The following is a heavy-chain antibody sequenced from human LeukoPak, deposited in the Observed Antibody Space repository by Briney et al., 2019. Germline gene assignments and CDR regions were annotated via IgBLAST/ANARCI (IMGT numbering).Heavy chain of an antibody. CDR1: GFTFSSYN. V-gene: IGHV3-7*01. CDR2: IKQDGSEK. CDR3: ARTKTYVWGSYNY. J-gene: IGHJ4*02. Sequence: GGSLRLSCAASGFTFSSYNMNWVRQAPGKGLEWVANIKQDGSEKYYVDSVKGRFTISRDNAKNSLYLQMNSLRAEDTAVYYCARTKTYVWGSYNYWGQGTLVTVSS. D-gene: IGHD3-16*01.